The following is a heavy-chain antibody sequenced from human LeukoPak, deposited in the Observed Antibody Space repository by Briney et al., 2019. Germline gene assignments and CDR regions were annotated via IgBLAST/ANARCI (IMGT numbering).Heavy chain of an antibody. CDR3: ARGRLDAFDI. Sequence: ASVKVSCKAFGYTFTGYWMHWVRQAPGQGPEWMGVISPSGGSTIYAQKFKGRVTLTRDMSTSTDYLELSSLRSEDTAVYYCARGRLDAFDIWGQGTMVTVSS. CDR1: GYTFTGYW. CDR2: ISPSGGST. J-gene: IGHJ3*02. V-gene: IGHV1-46*01.